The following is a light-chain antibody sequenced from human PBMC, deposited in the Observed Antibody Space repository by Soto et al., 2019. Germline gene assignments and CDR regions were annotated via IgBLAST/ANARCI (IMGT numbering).Light chain of an antibody. CDR3: SSYAASNNLGV. J-gene: IGLJ2*01. Sequence: QSALTQPPSASGSPGQSVTISCIGTSSDVGGYNYVSWHQQHPGKAPKLMIYEVSKRPSGVPDRFSGSKSGNTASLTASGLQAEDEADYYCSSYAASNNLGVFGGGTQLTVL. CDR1: SSDVGGYNY. V-gene: IGLV2-8*01. CDR2: EVS.